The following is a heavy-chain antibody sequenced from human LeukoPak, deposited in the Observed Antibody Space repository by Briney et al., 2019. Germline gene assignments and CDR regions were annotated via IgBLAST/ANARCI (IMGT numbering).Heavy chain of an antibody. CDR2: IYYSGST. Sequence: PSQTLSLTCTVSGGSMSSGGYYWSRIRQHPGKGLGWIGYIYYSGSTYYNPSLKSRVTISVDTSKNQFSLKLSSVTAADTAVYYCARTLRFLEWFDYWAQGTLVTVSS. CDR1: GGSMSSGGYY. J-gene: IGHJ4*02. V-gene: IGHV4-31*03. CDR3: ARTLRFLEWFDY. D-gene: IGHD3-3*01.